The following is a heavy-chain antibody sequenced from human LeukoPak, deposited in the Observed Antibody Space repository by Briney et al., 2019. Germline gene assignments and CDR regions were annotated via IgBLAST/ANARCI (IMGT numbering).Heavy chain of an antibody. CDR1: GGSISSYY. Sequence: PSETLSLTCTVSGGSISSYYWSWIRQPPGKGLEWIGYIYYSGSTNYNPSLKSRVTISVDTSKNQFSLKLSSVTAADTAVYYCASYYYDSSGYPYWYFDLWGRGTLVTVSS. D-gene: IGHD3-22*01. J-gene: IGHJ2*01. CDR2: IYYSGST. V-gene: IGHV4-59*01. CDR3: ASYYYDSSGYPYWYFDL.